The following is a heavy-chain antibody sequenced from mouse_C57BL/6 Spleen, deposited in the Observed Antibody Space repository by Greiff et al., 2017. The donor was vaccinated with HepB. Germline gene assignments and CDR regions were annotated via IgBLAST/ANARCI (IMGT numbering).Heavy chain of an antibody. Sequence: VQLKESGPELVKPGASVKMSCKASGYTFTDYNMHWVKQSHGKSLEWIGYINPNNGGTSYNQKFKGKATLTVNKSSSTAYMELRSLTSEDSAVYYCARRIYYYGSSYVYWGQGTTLTVSS. D-gene: IGHD1-1*01. CDR3: ARRIYYYGSSYVY. CDR2: INPNNGGT. CDR1: GYTFTDYN. V-gene: IGHV1-22*01. J-gene: IGHJ2*01.